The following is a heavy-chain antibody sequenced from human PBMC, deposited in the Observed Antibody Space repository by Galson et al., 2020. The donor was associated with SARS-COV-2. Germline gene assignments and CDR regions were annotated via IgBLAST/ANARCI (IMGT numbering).Heavy chain of an antibody. CDR1: GYSFASYW. Sequence: GESLKISCKGSGYSFASYWIGWVRQMPGKGLEWMGIIYPGDSDIRYRPSFQGQVTISADMSISTVYLQWSSLKASDTAIYYCARHTGSSGRAYYFDYWGQGTLVTVSS. J-gene: IGHJ4*02. CDR2: IYPGDSDI. D-gene: IGHD6-19*01. V-gene: IGHV5-51*01. CDR3: ARHTGSSGRAYYFDY.